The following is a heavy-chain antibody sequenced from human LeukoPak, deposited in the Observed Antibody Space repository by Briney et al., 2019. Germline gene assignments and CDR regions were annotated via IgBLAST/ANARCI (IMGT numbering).Heavy chain of an antibody. J-gene: IGHJ4*02. V-gene: IGHV3-11*05. CDR1: GLIFCDYY. Sequence: PGGSLRLSCAASGLIFCDYYMSWIRQAPQQGLEWVSYISPDGSYTTYADSVKCRFTISRDNVKNSLFLQMSSLRAEDTAVYFCARGHYELVYWGRGTLVTVSS. CDR2: ISPDGSYT. D-gene: IGHD3-22*01. CDR3: ARGHYELVY.